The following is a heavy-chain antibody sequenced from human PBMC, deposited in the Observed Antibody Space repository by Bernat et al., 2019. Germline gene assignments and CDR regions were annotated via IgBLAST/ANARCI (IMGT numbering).Heavy chain of an antibody. CDR3: ARMEWGGGPSFDY. V-gene: IGHV4-4*02. D-gene: IGHD3-3*01. Sequence: QVQLQESGPGLVKPSGTLSLTCTVSGGSISSSNWWSWVRQPPGKGLEWIGEISHTGSTNYTPSLKSRFTISVDTSKNQFSLKLSSGTAADTAVYYCARMEWGGGPSFDYWGQGTLVTVSS. CDR1: GGSISSSNW. CDR2: ISHTGST. J-gene: IGHJ4*02.